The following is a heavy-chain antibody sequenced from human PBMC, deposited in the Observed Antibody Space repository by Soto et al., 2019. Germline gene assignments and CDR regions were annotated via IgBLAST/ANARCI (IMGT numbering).Heavy chain of an antibody. CDR2: IYSGGST. D-gene: IGHD4-4*01. Sequence: EVQLVETGGGLIQPGGSLRLSCAASGFTVSTNLMSWVRQAPGKGLEWVSVIYSGGSTHYADSVKGRFAISRDNSKNTVYLQMNSLRAEDTAVYYCARGRLTVTDVWGQGTTVTVSS. CDR3: ARGRLTVTDV. V-gene: IGHV3-53*02. CDR1: GFTVSTNL. J-gene: IGHJ6*02.